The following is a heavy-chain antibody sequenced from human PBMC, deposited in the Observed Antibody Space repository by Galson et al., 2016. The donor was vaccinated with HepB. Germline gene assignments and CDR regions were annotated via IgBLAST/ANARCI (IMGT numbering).Heavy chain of an antibody. D-gene: IGHD2/OR15-2a*01. V-gene: IGHV3-72*01. CDR1: GFTFSDHY. Sequence: SLRLSCAASGFTFSDHYMDWVRRAPGKGLEWVARTRNKPHRYSTEYAASVKGRFTISRDDSKNSIYLQMNSLKIEDTAVYYCARGAYCNTNFCPGPFDYWGQGTRVTVSS. CDR3: ARGAYCNTNFCPGPFDY. CDR2: TRNKPHRYST. J-gene: IGHJ4*02.